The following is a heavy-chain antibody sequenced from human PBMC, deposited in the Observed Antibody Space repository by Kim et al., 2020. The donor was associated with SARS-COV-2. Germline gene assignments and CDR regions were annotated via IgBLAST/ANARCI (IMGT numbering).Heavy chain of an antibody. V-gene: IGHV1-2*02. J-gene: IGHJ6*02. CDR1: GYSFSGYY. D-gene: IGHD2-2*01. CDR3: ASQDIVVVPAAGDDYYYYGLDV. CDR2: INPESGDT. Sequence: ASVKVSCKASGYSFSGYYIHWVRQAPGQGLEWMGWINPESGDTNYAHKVQGRVTMTRDTSIGTAYMELRRLRFDDTAVYYCASQDIVVVPAAGDDYYYYGLDVWGQGTTVTVSS.